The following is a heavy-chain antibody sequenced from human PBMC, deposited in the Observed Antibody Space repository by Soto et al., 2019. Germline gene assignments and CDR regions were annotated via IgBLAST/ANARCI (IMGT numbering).Heavy chain of an antibody. CDR3: ATAPGGVFYYAMDV. Sequence: EMQLVESGGGLVQPGGSLRLSCAASGFTFSTYSMNWVRQAPGKGLEWLSYISDDGTSMQYADSVKGRFTISRDNTKTSLYLQMSSLRGDDTAVYYCATAPGGVFYYAMDVWGQGVTVTVSS. CDR1: GFTFSTYS. V-gene: IGHV3-48*04. J-gene: IGHJ6*02. CDR2: ISDDGTSM. D-gene: IGHD2-8*01.